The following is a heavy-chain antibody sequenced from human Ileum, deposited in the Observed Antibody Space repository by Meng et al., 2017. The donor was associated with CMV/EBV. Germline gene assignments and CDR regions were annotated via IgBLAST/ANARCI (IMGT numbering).Heavy chain of an antibody. CDR2: ISGSGGST. CDR3: ARGGPSDYYYYGLDV. V-gene: IGHV3-23*01. J-gene: IGHJ6*02. CDR1: GFTFSSYG. Sequence: GESLKISCAASGFTFSSYGMSWVRQAPGKGLEWVSTISGSGGSTYYADSVKGRFTISRDNSKNMLYLQMNSLRAEDTALYFCARGGPSDYYYYGLDVWGQGTTVTVSS.